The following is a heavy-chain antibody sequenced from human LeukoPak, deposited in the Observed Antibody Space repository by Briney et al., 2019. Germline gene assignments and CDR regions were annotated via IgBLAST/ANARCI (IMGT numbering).Heavy chain of an antibody. Sequence: SETLSLTCTVSGGSISSSSYYWGWIRQPPGKGLEWIGSIYYSGSTYYNPSLKSRVTISVDTSKNQFSLKLSSVTAADTAVYYCARDTLLFDYWGQGTLVTVSS. V-gene: IGHV4-39*02. CDR1: GGSISSSSYY. CDR2: IYYSGST. CDR3: ARDTLLFDY. J-gene: IGHJ4*02.